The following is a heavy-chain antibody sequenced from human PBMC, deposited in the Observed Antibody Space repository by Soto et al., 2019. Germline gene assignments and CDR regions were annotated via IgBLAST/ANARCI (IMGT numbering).Heavy chain of an antibody. CDR1: GGTFSSYA. CDR3: TSEGVVAARGGAYYGMDV. Sequence: QVQLVQSGAEVKKPGSSVKVSCKASGGTFSSYAISWVRQAPGQGLEWMGGIIPIFGTANYAQKFQGRVTITADESTSTAYMELSRLRSEDTAVYYCTSEGVVAARGGAYYGMDVWGQGTTVTVSS. V-gene: IGHV1-69*01. J-gene: IGHJ6*02. CDR2: IIPIFGTA. D-gene: IGHD2-15*01.